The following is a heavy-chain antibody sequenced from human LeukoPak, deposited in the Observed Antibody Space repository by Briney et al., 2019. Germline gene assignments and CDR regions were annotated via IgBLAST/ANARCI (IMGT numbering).Heavy chain of an antibody. J-gene: IGHJ4*02. CDR3: TTSIAAAGFDY. Sequence: GGSLRLSCAASGFTFGNAWMSWVRQAPGKGLEWVGRIKSKTDGGTTDYAAPVKGRFTISRDDSKNTLYLQMNSLKTEDTAVYYCTTSIAAAGFDYWGQGTLVTVSS. D-gene: IGHD6-13*01. V-gene: IGHV3-15*01. CDR1: GFTFGNAW. CDR2: IKSKTDGGTT.